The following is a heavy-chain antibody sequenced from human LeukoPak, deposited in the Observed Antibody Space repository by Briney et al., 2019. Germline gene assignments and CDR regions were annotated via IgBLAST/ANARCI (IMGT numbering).Heavy chain of an antibody. J-gene: IGHJ4*02. CDR2: ISLNSGGT. CDR3: AREGLRYCSSTSCPFYDY. D-gene: IGHD2-2*01. CDR1: GYTFTGYY. V-gene: IGHV1-2*02. Sequence: ASVNVSCKSSGYTFTGYYMHWVRQATGQGLEWMGWISLNSGGTNYAQTFQGRVTMTRETSISTAYMELSRLRSDDTAVYYCAREGLRYCSSTSCPFYDYWGQGTLVTVSS.